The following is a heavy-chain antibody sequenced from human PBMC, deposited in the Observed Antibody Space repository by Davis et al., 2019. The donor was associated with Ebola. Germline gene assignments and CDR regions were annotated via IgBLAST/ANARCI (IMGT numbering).Heavy chain of an antibody. CDR3: ARDRGMITFGGVID. D-gene: IGHD3-16*02. J-gene: IGHJ4*02. CDR2: ISAYNGNT. V-gene: IGHV1-18*01. Sequence: ASVKVSCKASGYTFTSYGISWVRQAPGQGLEWMGWISAYNGNTNYAQKLQGRVTMTTDTSTSTAYLELRSLRSDDTAVYYCARDRGMITFGGVIDWGQGTLVTVSS. CDR1: GYTFTSYG.